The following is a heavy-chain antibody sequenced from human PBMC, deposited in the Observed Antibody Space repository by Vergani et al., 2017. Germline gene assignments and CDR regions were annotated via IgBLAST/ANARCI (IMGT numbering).Heavy chain of an antibody. CDR2: ISISSSYI. Sequence: EVQLVESGGGLVKPGGSLRLSCAASGFTFSSYSMNWVRQAPGKGLEWFSSISISSSYIYYADSVKGRFTISRANAKNSLYLQMNSLRAEDTAVYYCASETLDYGDPYYFDYWGQGTLVTVSS. CDR3: ASETLDYGDPYYFDY. V-gene: IGHV3-21*01. J-gene: IGHJ4*02. D-gene: IGHD4-17*01. CDR1: GFTFSSYS.